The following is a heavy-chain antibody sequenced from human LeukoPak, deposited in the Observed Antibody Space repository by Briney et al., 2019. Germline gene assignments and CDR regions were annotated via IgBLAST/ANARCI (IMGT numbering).Heavy chain of an antibody. CDR2: IYTGDSDT. J-gene: IGHJ3*02. Sequence: GESLKISCKGSGYSFTSYWIGWVRQMPGKGLEWMGIIYTGDSDTRYSPSFQGQVTISADKSISTAYLQWSSLKASDTAMYYCAKTLHYDFWSGRYHDAFDIWGQGTMVTVSS. CDR1: GYSFTSYW. D-gene: IGHD3-3*01. V-gene: IGHV5-51*01. CDR3: AKTLHYDFWSGRYHDAFDI.